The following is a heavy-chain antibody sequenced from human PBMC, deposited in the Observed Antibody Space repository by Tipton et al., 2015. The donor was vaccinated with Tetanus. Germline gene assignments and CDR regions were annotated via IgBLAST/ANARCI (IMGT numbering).Heavy chain of an antibody. CDR3: ARDCTTCLGRALDV. V-gene: IGHV3-69-1*01. J-gene: IGHJ3*01. CDR1: GFTFSDYY. CDR2: LSSTSCNI. D-gene: IGHD2-2*01. Sequence: SLRLSCAASGFTFSDYYMNWVRQAPGKGLEWVSSLSSTSCNIFYSDSMKGRITVSRDNANNLLFLEMRSLRPEDTAMYYCARDCTTCLGRALDVWGQGTMVTVSS.